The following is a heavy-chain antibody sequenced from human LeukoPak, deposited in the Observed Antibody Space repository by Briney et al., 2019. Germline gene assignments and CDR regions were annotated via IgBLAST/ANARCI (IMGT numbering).Heavy chain of an antibody. CDR1: GGSISSYY. J-gene: IGHJ6*02. CDR3: ARGASSSGCSYYYYYGMDV. V-gene: IGHV4-59*01. D-gene: IGHD6-19*01. Sequence: SETLSLTCTVSGGSISSYYWSWIRQPPGKGLEWIGYIYYSGSTNYNPSLKSRVTISVDTSKNQFSLKLSSVTAADTAVYCGARGASSSGCSYYYYYGMDVWGQGTTVTVSS. CDR2: IYYSGST.